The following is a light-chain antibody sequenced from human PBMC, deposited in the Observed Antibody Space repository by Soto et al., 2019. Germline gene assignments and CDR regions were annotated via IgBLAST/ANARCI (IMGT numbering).Light chain of an antibody. J-gene: IGLJ1*01. CDR1: SSDVGGYDY. CDR2: EVT. CDR3: VSCAASNRYV. Sequence: QSALTQSPSASGSPGQSVTISCTGTSSDVGGYDYVSWYQQQPGKAPKLIIYEVTKRPSGVPDRFSGSKSGNTASLIVSWIQAEDEADYYCVSCAASNRYVFGTGTKLTVL. V-gene: IGLV2-8*01.